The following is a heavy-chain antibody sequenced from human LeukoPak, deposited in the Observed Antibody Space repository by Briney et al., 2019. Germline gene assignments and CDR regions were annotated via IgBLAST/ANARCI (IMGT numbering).Heavy chain of an antibody. J-gene: IGHJ4*02. Sequence: SGPALVKPTQTLTLTCTFSGFSLSTSGMRVSWIRQPPGKALEWLARIDWDDDKFYSTSLKTRLTISKDASKNQVVLTMTNMDPVDTATYYCARTQYYYDCSGYYFFDYWGQGTLVTVSS. CDR1: GFSLSTSGMR. D-gene: IGHD3-22*01. CDR3: ARTQYYYDCSGYYFFDY. V-gene: IGHV2-70*04. CDR2: IDWDDDK.